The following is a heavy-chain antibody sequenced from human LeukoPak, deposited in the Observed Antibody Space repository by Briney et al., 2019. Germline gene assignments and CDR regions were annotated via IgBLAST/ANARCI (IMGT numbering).Heavy chain of an antibody. CDR2: INTKSRTI. CDR3: VRDQDWAFDY. D-gene: IGHD3-9*01. J-gene: IGHJ4*02. Sequence: GGSLRLSCAASGFTFNTYTMNWVRQAPGKGLEWISFINTKSRTIYYADSVKGRFTISRDNAKNSLYLQMSSLRAEDTALYYCVRDQDWAFDYWGQGTLVTVSS. V-gene: IGHV3-48*01. CDR1: GFTFNTYT.